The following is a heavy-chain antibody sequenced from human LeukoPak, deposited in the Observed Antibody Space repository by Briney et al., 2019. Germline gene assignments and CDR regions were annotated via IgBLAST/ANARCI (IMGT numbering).Heavy chain of an antibody. Sequence: GASVKVSCKASGGTFSSYAISWVRQAPGQGLEWMGGIIPIFGTANYAQKFQGRVTITADKSTSTAYMELSSLRSEDTAVYYCARGSVTTVTTNWFDPWGQGTLVTVSS. J-gene: IGHJ5*02. CDR3: ARGSVTTVTTNWFDP. CDR1: GGTFSSYA. V-gene: IGHV1-69*06. CDR2: IIPIFGTA. D-gene: IGHD4-17*01.